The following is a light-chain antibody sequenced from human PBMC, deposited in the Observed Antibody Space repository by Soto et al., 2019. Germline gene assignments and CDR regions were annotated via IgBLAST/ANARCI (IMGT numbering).Light chain of an antibody. Sequence: QSVLTQPASVSGSPGQSITISCTGTSSDVGGYNYVSWYQQHPGKAPQLMIYEVSHRPSGVSNRFSGSKSGNTASLTISGLQAEEDDDYYCSSYTSSSTLFGTGTKVTVL. CDR3: SSYTSSSTL. CDR1: SSDVGGYNY. V-gene: IGLV2-14*01. CDR2: EVS. J-gene: IGLJ1*01.